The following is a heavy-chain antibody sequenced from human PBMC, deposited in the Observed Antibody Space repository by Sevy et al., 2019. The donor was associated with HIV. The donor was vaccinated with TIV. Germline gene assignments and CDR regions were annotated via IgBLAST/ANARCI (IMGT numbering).Heavy chain of an antibody. J-gene: IGHJ3*02. CDR2: ISYDGRIT. D-gene: IGHD3-3*01. V-gene: IGHV3-74*01. CDR1: GFTFGSYW. Sequence: GGSLRLSCGASGFTFGSYWMHWVRQVPGKGLEWVSRISYDGRITTYADSVRGRFTISRDNAKNTLYLQMNGLRADDTAVYYCARDSVTVSGIVLYALDIWGQGTMVTVSS. CDR3: ARDSVTVSGIVLYALDI.